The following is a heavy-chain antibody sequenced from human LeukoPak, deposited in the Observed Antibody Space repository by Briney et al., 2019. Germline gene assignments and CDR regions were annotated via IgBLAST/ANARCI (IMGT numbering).Heavy chain of an antibody. Sequence: GESLKISCKGSGYSFTSYWIGWVRQMPGKGLEWMGIIYPGDSDTRYSPSFQGQVTISADKSISTAYLQWSSLKASDTAMYYCARLWADSSADLDAFDIWGQGTMVTVSS. CDR1: GYSFTSYW. CDR2: IYPGDSDT. D-gene: IGHD3/OR15-3a*01. J-gene: IGHJ3*02. V-gene: IGHV5-51*01. CDR3: ARLWADSSADLDAFDI.